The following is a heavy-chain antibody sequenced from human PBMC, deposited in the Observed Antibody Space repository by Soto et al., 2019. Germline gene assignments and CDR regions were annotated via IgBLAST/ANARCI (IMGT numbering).Heavy chain of an antibody. CDR1: GGSINRGNFY. Sequence: QVQLQESGPGLVKPSETLSLTCTVSGGSINRGNFYWTWIRQHPGKGLAWIGYIYYSGTTDHNPSLKSRVTMSLDTSTNQFSLRLTSVTAADTAVYYCASVAAALDYYGMDVWGQGTTVTVSS. D-gene: IGHD2-15*01. CDR3: ASVAAALDYYGMDV. CDR2: IYYSGTT. J-gene: IGHJ6*02. V-gene: IGHV4-31*03.